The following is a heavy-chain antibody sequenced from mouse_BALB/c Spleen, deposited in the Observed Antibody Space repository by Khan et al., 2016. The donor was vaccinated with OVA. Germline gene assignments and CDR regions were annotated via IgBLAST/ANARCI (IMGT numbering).Heavy chain of an antibody. Sequence: QVQLQQSGAELARPGASVKLSCTASGYTFTDYNINWVQQRPGQGLEWIGEIYPGSNNTYYNEKFKGKATLTADKSSSTAYMQLSSLTSEDSAVYFCAREWGAGVPYWGQGTLVTVSA. CDR1: GYTFTDYN. CDR3: AREWGAGVPY. J-gene: IGHJ3*01. CDR2: IYPGSNNT. V-gene: IGHV1-77*01.